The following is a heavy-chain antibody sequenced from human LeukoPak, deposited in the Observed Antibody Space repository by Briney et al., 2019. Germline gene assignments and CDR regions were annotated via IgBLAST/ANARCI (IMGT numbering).Heavy chain of an antibody. D-gene: IGHD3-10*01. V-gene: IGHV3-30*02. Sequence: GGSLRLSCAASGFTFSSYGMHWVRQAPGKGLEWVAFIRYDGSNKYYADSVKGRFTISRDDSKNTAYLQMNNLKSEDTAVYYCARHAASGGSGVDYWGQGTLVTVSS. CDR2: IRYDGSNK. CDR3: ARHAASGGSGVDY. CDR1: GFTFSSYG. J-gene: IGHJ4*02.